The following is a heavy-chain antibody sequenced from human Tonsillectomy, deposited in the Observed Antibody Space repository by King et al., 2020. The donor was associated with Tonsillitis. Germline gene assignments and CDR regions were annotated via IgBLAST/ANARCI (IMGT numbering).Heavy chain of an antibody. Sequence: VQLVESGGGLVQPGRSLRLSCAASGFTFDDYAMHWVRQAPGKGLEWVSGISWHSGSIGYADSVKGRFTISRDNAKNSLYLQMNSLRAEDTALYYCAKDRGIAAAGGFDYWGQGTLVTVSS. V-gene: IGHV3-9*01. CDR2: ISWHSGSI. CDR1: GFTFDDYA. J-gene: IGHJ4*02. D-gene: IGHD6-13*01. CDR3: AKDRGIAAAGGFDY.